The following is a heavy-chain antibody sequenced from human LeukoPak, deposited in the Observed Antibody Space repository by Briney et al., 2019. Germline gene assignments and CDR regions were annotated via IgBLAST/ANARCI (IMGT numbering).Heavy chain of an antibody. CDR2: INHSGST. Sequence: PSETLSLTCAVYGGSFSGYYWSWIRQPPGKGLEWIGEINHSGSTNYNPSLKSRVTISVDTSKNQFSLKLSSVTAADTAVYYCARQDGYCSSTSCYIFAFDIWGQGTMIAVSS. V-gene: IGHV4-34*01. CDR3: ARQDGYCSSTSCYIFAFDI. J-gene: IGHJ3*02. D-gene: IGHD2-2*02. CDR1: GGSFSGYY.